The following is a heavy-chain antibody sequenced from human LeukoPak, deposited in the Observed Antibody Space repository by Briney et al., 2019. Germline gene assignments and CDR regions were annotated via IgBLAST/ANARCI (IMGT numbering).Heavy chain of an antibody. CDR3: ARSPRGYYYMDV. CDR1: GFTFSSYS. J-gene: IGHJ6*03. CDR2: ISSSSSYI. Sequence: GGSLRLSCAASGFTFSSYSMNWVRQAPGKGLEWVSSISSSSSYIYYADSLKGRFTISRDNAKNSLYLQMNSLRAEDTAVYYCARSPRGYYYMDVWGKGTTVTISS. D-gene: IGHD3-10*01. V-gene: IGHV3-21*01.